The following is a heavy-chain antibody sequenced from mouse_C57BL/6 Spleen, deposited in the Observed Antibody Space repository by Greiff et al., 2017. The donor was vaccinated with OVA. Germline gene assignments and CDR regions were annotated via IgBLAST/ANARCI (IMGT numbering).Heavy chain of an antibody. Sequence: QVQLQQPGAELVKPGASVKLSCKASGYTFTSYWMQWVKQRPGQGLEWIGEIDPSDSYTNYNQKFTGKATLTVDTASSTAYMQLSSLTSEDSAVYYCARDWGDFDYWGQGTTLTVSS. V-gene: IGHV1-50*01. J-gene: IGHJ2*01. CDR2: IDPSDSYT. D-gene: IGHD4-1*01. CDR1: GYTFTSYW. CDR3: ARDWGDFDY.